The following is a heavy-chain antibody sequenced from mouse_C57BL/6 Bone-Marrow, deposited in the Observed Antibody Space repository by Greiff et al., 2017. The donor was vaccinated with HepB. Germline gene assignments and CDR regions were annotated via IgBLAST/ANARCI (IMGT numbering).Heavy chain of an antibody. CDR2: ISSGGSYT. D-gene: IGHD4-1*01. CDR3: ARQTGYYFDY. Sequence: EVQLVESGGDLVKPGGSLKLSCAASGFTFSSYGMSWVRQTPDKRLEWVATISSGGSYTYYPDSVKGRFTISRDNAKNTLYLQMSSLKSEDTAMYYCARQTGYYFDYWGQGTTLTVSS. V-gene: IGHV5-6*01. J-gene: IGHJ2*01. CDR1: GFTFSSYG.